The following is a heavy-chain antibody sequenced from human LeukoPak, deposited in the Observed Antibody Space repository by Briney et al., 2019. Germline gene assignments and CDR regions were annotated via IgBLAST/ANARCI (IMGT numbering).Heavy chain of an antibody. CDR3: ARIYSSGRGNDALDI. J-gene: IGHJ3*02. V-gene: IGHV3-48*03. CDR2: ITSTGTTI. CDR1: GFTFSSYQ. Sequence: RGGSLRLSCAASGFTFSSYQMTWVRQAPGKGLQWVSYITSTGTTIYYADSVKGRFTISRDNANKSLFLQMNSLRAEDTAVYYCARIYSSGRGNDALDIWGQGTMVSVSS. D-gene: IGHD6-19*01.